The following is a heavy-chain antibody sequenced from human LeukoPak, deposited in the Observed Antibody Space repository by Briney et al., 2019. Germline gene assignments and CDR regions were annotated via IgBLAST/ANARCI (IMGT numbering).Heavy chain of an antibody. Sequence: ASVKVSCKASGYTFTSYGISWVRQAPGQGLEWMGWISAYNGNTNHAQKLQGRVTMTTDTSTSTAYMELRSLRSDDTAVYYCARGLDLWYSSGWPEGHVAFDIWGQGTMVTVSS. D-gene: IGHD6-19*01. CDR2: ISAYNGNT. CDR3: ARGLDLWYSSGWPEGHVAFDI. CDR1: GYTFTSYG. V-gene: IGHV1-18*01. J-gene: IGHJ3*02.